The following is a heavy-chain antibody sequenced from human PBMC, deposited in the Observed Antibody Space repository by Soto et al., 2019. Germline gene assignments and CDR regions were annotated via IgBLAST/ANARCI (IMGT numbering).Heavy chain of an antibody. CDR3: AHRLMVYWVKEYYFDY. J-gene: IGHJ4*02. V-gene: IGHV2-5*02. D-gene: IGHD2-8*01. Sequence: QITLKESGPTLVKPTQTLTLTCTFSGFSLSTSGVGVGWIRQPPGKALEWLALIYWDDDKRYSPSLKSRLTITKDTSKNQVVLTMTNMDPVDTATYYCAHRLMVYWVKEYYFDYWGRGTLVTVSS. CDR2: IYWDDDK. CDR1: GFSLSTSGVG.